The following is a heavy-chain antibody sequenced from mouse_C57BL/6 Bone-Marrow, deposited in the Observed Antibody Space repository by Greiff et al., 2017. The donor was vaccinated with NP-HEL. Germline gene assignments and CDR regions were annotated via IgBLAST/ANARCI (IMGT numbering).Heavy chain of an antibody. D-gene: IGHD1-1*01. CDR1: GYTFTSYW. V-gene: IGHV1-50*01. Sequence: QVQLQQPGAELVKPGASVKLSCKASGYTFTSYWMQWVKQRPGQGLEWIGEIDPSDSYTNYNQKFKGKATLTVDTSSSTAYMQLSSLTSEDSAVYYCARRSSSDYWGQGTTLTVSS. J-gene: IGHJ2*01. CDR2: IDPSDSYT. CDR3: ARRSSSDY.